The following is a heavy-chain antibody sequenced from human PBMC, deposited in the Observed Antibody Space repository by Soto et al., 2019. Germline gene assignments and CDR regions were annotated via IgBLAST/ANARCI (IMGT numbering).Heavy chain of an antibody. CDR1: GFTFSSYG. CDR3: ARDPLSEDYYYYYIDV. Sequence: QVQLVESGGGVVQPGRSLRLSCAASGFTFSSYGMHWVRQAPGKGLEWVAVIWYDGSNKYYADSVKGRFTISRDNSKNTLYLQMNSLRAEDTAVYYCARDPLSEDYYYYYIDVWGKGTTVTVSS. V-gene: IGHV3-33*01. CDR2: IWYDGSNK. J-gene: IGHJ6*03.